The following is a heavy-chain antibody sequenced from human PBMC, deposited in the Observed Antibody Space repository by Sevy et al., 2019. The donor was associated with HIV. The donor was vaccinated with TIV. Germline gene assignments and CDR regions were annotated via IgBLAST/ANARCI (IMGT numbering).Heavy chain of an antibody. V-gene: IGHV1-18*01. J-gene: IGHJ4*02. CDR1: GYTFTSYG. CDR3: ARGVRIAAAGYFDY. Sequence: ASVKVSCKASGYTFTSYGISWVRQAPGQGLEWMGWISAYNGNTNYAQKLQGRVTMTTDTSTSTAYMELRSLRSDDTDVYYCARGVRIAAAGYFDYWGQGTLVTVSS. CDR2: ISAYNGNT. D-gene: IGHD6-13*01.